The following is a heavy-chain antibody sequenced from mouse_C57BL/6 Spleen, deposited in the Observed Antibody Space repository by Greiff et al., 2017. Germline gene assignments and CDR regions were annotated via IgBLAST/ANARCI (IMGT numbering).Heavy chain of an antibody. J-gene: IGHJ2*01. Sequence: QVQLQQPGAELVKPGASVKLSCKASGYTFTSYWMHWVKQRPGQGLEWIGMIHPNSGSTNYNEKFKSKATLTVDKSSSTAYMLLSSLTSEDAAVDYCARRAVFATFDYWGQGTTLTVSS. CDR2: IHPNSGST. V-gene: IGHV1-64*01. D-gene: IGHD1-1*01. CDR1: GYTFTSYW. CDR3: ARRAVFATFDY.